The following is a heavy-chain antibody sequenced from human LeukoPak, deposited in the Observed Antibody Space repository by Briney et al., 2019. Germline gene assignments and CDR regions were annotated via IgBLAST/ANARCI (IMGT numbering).Heavy chain of an antibody. Sequence: PSETLSLTCAVSGYSISSGYYWGWLPPPPEKGLEWFGSIYDSGCTYYNPSLKSRVTISSDTAKYQFSLKLSSVTAADTAVYYSARGEVVVVPAAIRFDPWGQGTLVTVSS. D-gene: IGHD2-2*01. J-gene: IGHJ5*02. CDR3: ARGEVVVVPAAIRFDP. CDR2: IYDSGCT. CDR1: GYSISSGYY. V-gene: IGHV4-38-2*01.